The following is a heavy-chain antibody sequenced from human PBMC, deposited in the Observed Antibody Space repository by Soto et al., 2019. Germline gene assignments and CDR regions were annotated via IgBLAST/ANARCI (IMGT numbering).Heavy chain of an antibody. CDR2: IYPGDSDT. D-gene: IGHD1-1*01. J-gene: IGHJ3*02. Sequence: GVFQKISCKGSGYSFTSYWIRCVRQMPGKGLEWMGIIYPGDSDTRYSPSFQGQVTISADKSISTAYLQWSSLKASDSAMYYCARQAGTAFDTWGQGTMVTVSS. CDR1: GYSFTSYW. V-gene: IGHV5-51*01. CDR3: ARQAGTAFDT.